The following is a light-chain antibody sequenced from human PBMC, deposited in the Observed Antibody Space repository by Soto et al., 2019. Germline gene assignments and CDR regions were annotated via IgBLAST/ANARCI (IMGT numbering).Light chain of an antibody. CDR3: MQHTHWPYT. CDR1: QSLVHSDGITY. J-gene: IGKJ2*01. Sequence: DVVMTQSPLSLPVTLGQPASISCRSSQSLVHSDGITYLHWFQHRPGQAPRRLIYKVSDRDSGVPDRFSGSGSGTDFTLKISRVEAEDVGVYYCMQHTHWPYTFGQGTKLEIK. CDR2: KVS. V-gene: IGKV2-30*02.